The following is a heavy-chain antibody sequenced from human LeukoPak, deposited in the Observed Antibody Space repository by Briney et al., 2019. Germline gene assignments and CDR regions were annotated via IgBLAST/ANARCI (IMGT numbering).Heavy chain of an antibody. CDR2: INPKSGGT. V-gene: IGHV1-2*02. D-gene: IGHD6-6*01. Sequence: ASVKVSCKASRYIFTSYHIHWIRQAPGQGLEWMGMINPKSGGTDYAQQFQGRVTMTRDTSISTAYMDLSRLTSDDTAVYYCATSLVPTPDDAFDIWGQGTVVFVSS. CDR1: RYIFTSYH. J-gene: IGHJ3*02. CDR3: ATSLVPTPDDAFDI.